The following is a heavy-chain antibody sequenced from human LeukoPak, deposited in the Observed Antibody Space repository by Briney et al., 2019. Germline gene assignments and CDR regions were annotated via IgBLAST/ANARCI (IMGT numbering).Heavy chain of an antibody. CDR3: ARLTVVRGYCSSTSCPDAFDI. Sequence: GGSLRLSCAASGFTVSSNYMSWVRQAPGKGLEWVSVIYSGGSTYYADSVKGRFTISRDNSKNTLYLQMNSLRAEDTAVYYCARLTVVRGYCSSTSCPDAFDIWGQGTMVTVSS. CDR1: GFTVSSNY. V-gene: IGHV3-53*01. D-gene: IGHD2-2*01. J-gene: IGHJ3*02. CDR2: IYSGGST.